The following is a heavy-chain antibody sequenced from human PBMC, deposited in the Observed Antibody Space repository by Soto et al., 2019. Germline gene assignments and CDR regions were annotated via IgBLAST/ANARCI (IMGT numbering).Heavy chain of an antibody. CDR1: GFMFSSFG. D-gene: IGHD4-4*01. Sequence: PGGSLRLSCAASGFMFSSFGIHWVRQAPGKGLEWVAVISYDGTYQYYDDSVKGRFTISRDNFGNTVALQMNSLRPEDTAVYYCAKQHSDLVIGAFDVWGPGVVVTVSS. CDR2: ISYDGTYQ. J-gene: IGHJ3*01. CDR3: AKQHSDLVIGAFDV. V-gene: IGHV3-30*18.